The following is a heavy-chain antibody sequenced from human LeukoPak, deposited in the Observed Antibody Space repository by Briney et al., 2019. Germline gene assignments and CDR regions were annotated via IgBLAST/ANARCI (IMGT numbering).Heavy chain of an antibody. CDR2: ISSSSSSYI. Sequence: GGSLRLSCAASGFTFSSYSMNWVRQAPGKGLEWISSISSSSSSYIYYADSVKGRFTISRDNAKNSLYLQMNSLRAEDTGVYYCARGPTTPISRQLERRPLVRFFDYWGQGTLVTVSS. CDR1: GFTFSSYS. CDR3: ARGPTTPISRQLERRPLVRFFDY. V-gene: IGHV3-21*01. D-gene: IGHD1-1*01. J-gene: IGHJ4*02.